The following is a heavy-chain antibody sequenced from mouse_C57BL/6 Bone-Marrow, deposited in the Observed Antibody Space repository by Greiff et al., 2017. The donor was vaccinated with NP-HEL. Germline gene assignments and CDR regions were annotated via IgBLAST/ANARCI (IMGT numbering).Heavy chain of an antibody. CDR1: GYTFTSYW. J-gene: IGHJ3*01. Sequence: QVQLKESGAELVMPGASVKLSCKASGYTFTSYWMHWVKQRPGQGLEWIGEIDPSDSYTNYNQKFKGKSTLTVDKSSSTAYMQLSSLTSEDSAVYYCAREGTGTFAYWGQGTLVTVSA. D-gene: IGHD4-1*01. CDR3: AREGTGTFAY. V-gene: IGHV1-69*01. CDR2: IDPSDSYT.